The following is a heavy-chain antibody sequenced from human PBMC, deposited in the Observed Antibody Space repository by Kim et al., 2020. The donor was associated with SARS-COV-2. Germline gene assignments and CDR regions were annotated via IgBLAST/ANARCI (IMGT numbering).Heavy chain of an antibody. CDR3: ARDSFGSGCYGRFDP. Sequence: SETLSLTCTVSSTSISSSDYYWSWIRQPPGKGLEWIGSIYYSGNTYYNSSLKSRVTMSVDTSKNRFSLNLISVTAADTAFYYCARDSFGSGCYGRFDPWGQGTLVTVSS. CDR2: IYYSGNT. V-gene: IGHV4-39*07. CDR1: STSISSSDYY. D-gene: IGHD3-10*01. J-gene: IGHJ5*02.